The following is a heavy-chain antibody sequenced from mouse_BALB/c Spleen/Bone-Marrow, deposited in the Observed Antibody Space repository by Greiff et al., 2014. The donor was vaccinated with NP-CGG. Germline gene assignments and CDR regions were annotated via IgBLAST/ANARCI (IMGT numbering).Heavy chain of an antibody. CDR2: INPYNDGT. D-gene: IGHD1-1*01. CDR3: ARGGYYGTSLYWYFDV. CDR1: GYTFTSYV. J-gene: IGHJ1*01. V-gene: IGHV1-14*01. Sequence: EVQLVESGPELVKPGASVKMSCKASGYTFTSYVIHWVKQEPGQGLEWIGYINPYNDGTKYNEKFKGKATLTSDKSSSTAYMELSSLTSEDSAVYYCARGGYYGTSLYWYFDVWGAGTTVTVSS.